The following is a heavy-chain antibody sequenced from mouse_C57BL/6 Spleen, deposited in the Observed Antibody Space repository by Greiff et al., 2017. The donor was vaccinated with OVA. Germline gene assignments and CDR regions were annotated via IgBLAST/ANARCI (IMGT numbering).Heavy chain of an antibody. CDR1: GFTFSSYA. D-gene: IGHD3-3*01. J-gene: IGHJ3*01. Sequence: EVNVVESGGGLVKPGGSLKLSCAASGFTFSSYAMSWVRQTPEKRLEWVATISDGGSYTYYPDNVKGRFTISRDNAKNNLYLQMSHLKSEDTAMYYCAREGLALSWFAYWGQGTLVTVSA. CDR3: AREGLALSWFAY. CDR2: ISDGGSYT. V-gene: IGHV5-4*01.